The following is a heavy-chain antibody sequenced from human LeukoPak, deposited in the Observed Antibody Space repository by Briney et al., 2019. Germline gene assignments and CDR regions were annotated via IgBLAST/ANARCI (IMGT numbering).Heavy chain of an antibody. V-gene: IGHV4-39*01. Sequence: KTSETLSLTCAVSGGSISSSSYYWGWIRQPPGKGLEWIGSIYYSGNTYYNPSLKSRVAISVDTSKNQFSLKLTSVTAADTAMYYCARLVGSSWYHEVLFGRDYWGQGTLVTVSS. CDR2: IYYSGNT. CDR3: ARLVGSSWYHEVLFGRDY. D-gene: IGHD6-13*01. CDR1: GGSISSSSYY. J-gene: IGHJ4*02.